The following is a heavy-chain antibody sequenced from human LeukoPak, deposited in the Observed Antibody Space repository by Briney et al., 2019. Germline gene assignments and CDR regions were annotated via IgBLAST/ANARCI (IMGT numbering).Heavy chain of an antibody. J-gene: IGHJ3*01. CDR1: GFTFSSYW. V-gene: IGHV3-21*01. CDR3: ARGPPCSSTSCYVTGAFDF. CDR2: ISSSSTSI. D-gene: IGHD2-2*01. Sequence: GGSLRLSCAASGFTFSSYWMHWVRQVPGKGLVWVSSISSSSTSIYYADSLKGRFTISRDNAKTSLFLQVNSLRDEDTAVYYCARGPPCSSTSCYVTGAFDFWGQGTMVTVSS.